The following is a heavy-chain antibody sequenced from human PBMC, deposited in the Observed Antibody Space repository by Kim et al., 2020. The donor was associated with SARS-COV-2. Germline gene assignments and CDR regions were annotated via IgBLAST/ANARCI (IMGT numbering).Heavy chain of an antibody. CDR2: ITGGNGDT. V-gene: IGHV1-3*01. D-gene: IGHD3-10*01. CDR1: GYTFTDYA. CDR3: VASVPGSGWDF. Sequence: ASVKVSCKTSGYTFTDYAIHWVRQAPGQGLEWMGLITGGNGDTKYSQKFQARLTITRDTSASTVYLDLSSLRSDDTAMYYCVASVPGSGWDFWGQGALVTVSS. J-gene: IGHJ1*01.